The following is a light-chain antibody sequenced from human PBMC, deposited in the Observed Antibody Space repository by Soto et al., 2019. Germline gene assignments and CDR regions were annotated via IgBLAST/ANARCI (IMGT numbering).Light chain of an antibody. CDR2: DAS. CDR1: QSVSSY. CDR3: QQRRNWPPYT. V-gene: IGKV3-11*01. Sequence: EIVLTQSPATLSLSPGERATLSCRASQSVSSYLAWYQQTPGQAPRLLIYDASNRANGIPTRFSGSGSGTDFTPTISSLEPDDFSVNYCQQRRNWPPYTFGQGTKLEIK. J-gene: IGKJ2*01.